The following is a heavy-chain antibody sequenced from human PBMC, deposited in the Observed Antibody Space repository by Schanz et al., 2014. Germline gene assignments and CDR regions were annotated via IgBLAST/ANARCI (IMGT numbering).Heavy chain of an antibody. CDR3: AKPPPGYLITWYTYYFVS. CDR1: GFTFSSYW. Sequence: EVQLVESGGGLVQPGGSLRLSCAASGFTFSSYWMSWVRQAPGKGLEWVANIKQDGSEKYYVDSVQGRFTISRDNAKNSLYLQMNSLRAEDTAVYYCAKPPPGYLITWYTYYFVSWGQGTLVTVSS. V-gene: IGHV3-7*01. D-gene: IGHD1-1*01. CDR2: IKQDGSEK. J-gene: IGHJ4*02.